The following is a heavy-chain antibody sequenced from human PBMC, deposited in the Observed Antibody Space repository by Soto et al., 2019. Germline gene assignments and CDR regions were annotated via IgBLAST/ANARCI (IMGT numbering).Heavy chain of an antibody. V-gene: IGHV4-31*03. Sequence: QVQLQESGPGLVKPSQTLSLTCNVSGGSISSGGFFWGWIRQHPGTGLEWIGHIYYSGRTYSNPSLKSRLLIAVDTSKNQISLMLTSVTAADTAVYYCARFAKEVNPKVGSWYYFDFWGQGILVTVSS. CDR3: ARFAKEVNPKVGSWYYFDF. D-gene: IGHD6-13*01. CDR2: IYYSGRT. CDR1: GGSISSGGFF. J-gene: IGHJ4*02.